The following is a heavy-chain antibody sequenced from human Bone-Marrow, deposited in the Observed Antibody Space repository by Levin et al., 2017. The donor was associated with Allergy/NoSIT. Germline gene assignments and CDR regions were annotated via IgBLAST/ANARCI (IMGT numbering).Heavy chain of an antibody. Sequence: PGGSLRLSCVASGFNLGDFGAQWVRQVPGKGLEWVAGVRWRNRGTGYADSVRGRFTVSRDDAKNSLYLEMDNLRPEDTAVYYCASVADFWGQGTLVTVSP. D-gene: IGHD6-19*01. V-gene: IGHV3-9*01. CDR2: VRWRNRGT. CDR1: GFNLGDFG. J-gene: IGHJ4*02. CDR3: ASVADF.